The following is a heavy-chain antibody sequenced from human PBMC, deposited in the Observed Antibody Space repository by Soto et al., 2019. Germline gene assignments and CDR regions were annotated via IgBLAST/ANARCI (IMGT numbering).Heavy chain of an antibody. V-gene: IGHV1-3*01. CDR3: ARVKPGGWFEP. J-gene: IGHJ5*02. Sequence: ASVKVSCKASGYTFTSYAMHWVGQAPGQRLEWMGWINAGNGNTKYSQKFQGRVTITRDTSASTAYMELSSLRSEDTAVYYCARVKPGGWFEPWGQGTLVTVSS. CDR2: INAGNGNT. CDR1: GYTFTSYA. D-gene: IGHD3-10*01.